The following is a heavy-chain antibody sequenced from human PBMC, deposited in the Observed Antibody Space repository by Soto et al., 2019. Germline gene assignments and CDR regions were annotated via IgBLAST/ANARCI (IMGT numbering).Heavy chain of an antibody. J-gene: IGHJ3*02. D-gene: IGHD2-21*01. CDR3: ARDMISYCGGDCYHNDAFAI. CDR2: ISSSSSYI. Sequence: PGGSLRLSCAASGFTFSSYSMNWVRQAPGKGLEWVSSISSSSSYIYYADSVKGRFTISRDNAKNSLYLQMNSLRAEDTAVYYCARDMISYCGGDCYHNDAFAIWGQGTMVTVSS. CDR1: GFTFSSYS. V-gene: IGHV3-21*01.